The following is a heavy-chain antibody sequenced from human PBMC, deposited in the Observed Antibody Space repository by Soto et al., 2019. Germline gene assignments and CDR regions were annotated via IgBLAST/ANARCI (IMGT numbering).Heavy chain of an antibody. V-gene: IGHV1-18*04. CDR2: ISAYNGNT. Sequence: GASVKVSCKASGYTFTSYGISWVRQAPGQGLEWMGWISAYNGNTNYAQKLQGRVTMTTDTSTSTAYMELRSLRSDDTAVYYCARAGPYDYVWGSYRPRGYFDYWGQGTLVTVSS. J-gene: IGHJ4*02. CDR3: ARAGPYDYVWGSYRPRGYFDY. D-gene: IGHD3-16*02. CDR1: GYTFTSYG.